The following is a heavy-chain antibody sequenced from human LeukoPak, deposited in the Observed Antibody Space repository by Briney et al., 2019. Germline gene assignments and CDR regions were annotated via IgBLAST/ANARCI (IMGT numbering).Heavy chain of an antibody. D-gene: IGHD3-10*01. Sequence: TGGSLRLSCAASGFTFSGSPMHWVRQASGKGLEWLGRIRAKADSYATTYAASVKGRFTISRDDSKNTLYLQMNSLRAEDTAVYYCAKSSGSYSQYYYYMDVWGKGTTVTVSS. J-gene: IGHJ6*03. CDR2: IRAKADSYAT. CDR3: AKSSGSYSQYYYYMDV. CDR1: GFTFSGSP. V-gene: IGHV3-73*01.